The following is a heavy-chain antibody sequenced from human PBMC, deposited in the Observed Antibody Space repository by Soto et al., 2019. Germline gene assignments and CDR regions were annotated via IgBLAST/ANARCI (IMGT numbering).Heavy chain of an antibody. V-gene: IGHV2-5*02. Sequence: QITLKESGPTLVKPTQTLTLTCTFSGFSLNTYGVGVGWIRQPPGKALEWLALIYWDDDKRYSPSLKSRLTITKDTSKPQMVITMTKMDPVDTVTYYCARALGAWGAYYFDYWGQGTRFTVSS. D-gene: IGHD3-16*01. CDR3: ARALGAWGAYYFDY. CDR2: IYWDDDK. J-gene: IGHJ4*02. CDR1: GFSLNTYGVG.